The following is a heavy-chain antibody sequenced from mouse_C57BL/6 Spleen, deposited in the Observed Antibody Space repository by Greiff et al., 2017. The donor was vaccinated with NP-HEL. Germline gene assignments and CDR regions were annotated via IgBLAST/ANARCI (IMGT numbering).Heavy chain of an antibody. D-gene: IGHD2-5*01. CDR2: IDPSDSYT. CDR3: ARYSNYDARDY. CDR1: GYTFTSYW. Sequence: QVQLQQPGAELVKPGASVKLSCKASGYTFTSYWMQWVKQRPGQGLEWIGEIDPSDSYTNYNQKFKGKATLTVDTSSSTAYMQLSSLTSEDSAVYYCARYSNYDARDYWGQGTSVTVSS. V-gene: IGHV1-50*01. J-gene: IGHJ4*01.